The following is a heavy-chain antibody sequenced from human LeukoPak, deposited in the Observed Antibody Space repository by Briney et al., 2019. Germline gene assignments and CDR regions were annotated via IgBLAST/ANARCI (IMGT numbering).Heavy chain of an antibody. J-gene: IGHJ4*02. CDR3: AREGVAAPFDY. Sequence: PGGSWRLSLAALGSPFSSYGMTWSGKPQGRGLGWVSSISSSSSYIYYADSVKGRFTISRDNAKNSLYLQMNSLRAEDTAVYYCAREGVAAPFDYWGQGTLVTVSS. D-gene: IGHD2-15*01. CDR2: ISSSSSYI. CDR1: GSPFSSYG. V-gene: IGHV3-21*01.